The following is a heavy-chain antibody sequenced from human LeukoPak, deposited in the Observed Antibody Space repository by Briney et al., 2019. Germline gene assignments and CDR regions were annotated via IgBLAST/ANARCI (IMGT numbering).Heavy chain of an antibody. V-gene: IGHV3-30-3*01. Sequence: GRSLRLSCAASGFTFSSYAMHWVRQAPGKGLEWVAVISYDGSNKHYADSVKGRFTISRDNSKNTLYLQMNSLRAEDTAVYYCARDSLMVYAMENYFDYWGQGTLVTVSS. CDR1: GFTFSSYA. D-gene: IGHD2-8*01. CDR2: ISYDGSNK. CDR3: ARDSLMVYAMENYFDY. J-gene: IGHJ4*02.